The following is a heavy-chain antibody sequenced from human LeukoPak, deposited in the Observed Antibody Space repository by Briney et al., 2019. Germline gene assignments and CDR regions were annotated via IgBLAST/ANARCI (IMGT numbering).Heavy chain of an antibody. V-gene: IGHV7-4-1*02. D-gene: IGHD3-10*01. CDR2: INTNTGNP. J-gene: IGHJ6*02. Sequence: ASVKVSCKASGYTLTSYDINWVRQATGQGLEWMGWINTNTGNPTYAQGFTGRFVFSLDTSVSTAYLQISSLKAEDTAVYYCARDQMVRGVITYGMDVWGQGTTVTVSS. CDR3: ARDQMVRGVITYGMDV. CDR1: GYTLTSYD.